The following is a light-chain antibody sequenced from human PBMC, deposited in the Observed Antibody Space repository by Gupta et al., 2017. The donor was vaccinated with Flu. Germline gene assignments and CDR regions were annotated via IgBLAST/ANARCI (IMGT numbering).Light chain of an antibody. V-gene: IGKV3-15*01. J-gene: IGKJ2*03. CDR2: GAS. CDR3: QQYNNFPS. CDR1: QSVSSN. Sequence: EIMMTQSPATLSVSPGERATLSCRASQSVSSNLAWYQQKPGQAPRLLIYGASTRATGIPARFSGSGSGTEFTLTISSLQSEDFAVYYCQQYNNFPSFGQGTKLEIK.